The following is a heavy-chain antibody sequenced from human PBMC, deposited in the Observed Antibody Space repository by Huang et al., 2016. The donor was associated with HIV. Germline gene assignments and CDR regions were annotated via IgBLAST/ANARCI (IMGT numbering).Heavy chain of an antibody. J-gene: IGHJ6*03. CDR1: GFTFSRYG. V-gene: IGHV3-30*02. CDR3: AKDPNDNGDYSLYQYYYLDV. Sequence: QVQLVESGGGVVQPGGSLRLSCSASGFTFSRYGMHWVRQAPGKGREGVACMRSEGTNHFDAAALKGRIIISRDYARNKLCLQVNSLRSEDAGVYYCAKDPNDNGDYSLYQYYYLDVWGKGTTVTVSS. CDR2: MRSEGTNH. D-gene: IGHD4-17*01.